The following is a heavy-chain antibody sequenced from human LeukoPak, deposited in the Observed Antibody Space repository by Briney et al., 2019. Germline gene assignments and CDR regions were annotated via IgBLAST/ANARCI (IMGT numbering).Heavy chain of an antibody. CDR1: GGTFSSYA. J-gene: IGHJ4*02. Sequence: EASVKVSCKASGGTFSSYAISWVRQATGQGLEWMGWMNPNSGNTGYAQKFQGRVTITRNTSISTAYMELSSLRSEDTAVYYCAREISSSWEYYFDYWGQGTLVTVSS. CDR3: AREISSSWEYYFDY. CDR2: MNPNSGNT. D-gene: IGHD6-13*01. V-gene: IGHV1-8*03.